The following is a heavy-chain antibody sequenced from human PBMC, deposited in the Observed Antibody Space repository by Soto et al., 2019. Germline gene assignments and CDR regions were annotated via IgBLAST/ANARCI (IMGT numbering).Heavy chain of an antibody. Sequence: EVQLLDSGGGLVQPGGSLRLSCAASGFTFSTYALTWVRQAPGKGLEWVSSIGTHADTTYYVDSVKGRFSISRDNSKNTVDLQMSSLSAADTAVYYFARPFVEVAVNDAFDIWGRGTMVTVSS. J-gene: IGHJ3*02. D-gene: IGHD2-15*01. CDR3: ARPFVEVAVNDAFDI. V-gene: IGHV3-23*01. CDR2: IGTHADTT. CDR1: GFTFSTYA.